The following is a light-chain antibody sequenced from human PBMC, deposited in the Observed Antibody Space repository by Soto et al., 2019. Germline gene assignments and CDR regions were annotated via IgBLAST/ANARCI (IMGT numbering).Light chain of an antibody. J-gene: IGKJ2*01. CDR3: MQGSHWPYT. CDR2: KVS. CDR1: QSLVYSDGNTY. Sequence: DVVMTQSPLSLPVTLGQPASISCRSGQSLVYSDGNTYLTWFQQRPGLSPRRLIYKVSNRDSGVPDRFSGSGSATDFTLKISRVEAVDVGVYYCMQGSHWPYTFGQGTKLEI. V-gene: IGKV2-30*01.